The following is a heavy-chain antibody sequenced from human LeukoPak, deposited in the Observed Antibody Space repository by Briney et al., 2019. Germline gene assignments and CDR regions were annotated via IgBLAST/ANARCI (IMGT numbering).Heavy chain of an antibody. CDR1: GGSTSNNNYY. Sequence: SETLSLTCTVSGGSTSNNNYYWGWIPQPPGKGLEWIGTIYYNGNTYYNPSLKTLATISVDTYKNQFSLKPNSITAATTDEYLLAKLNRFDPRGQGTLVTLSS. V-gene: IGHV4-39*01. CDR3: AKLNRFDP. J-gene: IGHJ5*02. CDR2: IYYNGNT.